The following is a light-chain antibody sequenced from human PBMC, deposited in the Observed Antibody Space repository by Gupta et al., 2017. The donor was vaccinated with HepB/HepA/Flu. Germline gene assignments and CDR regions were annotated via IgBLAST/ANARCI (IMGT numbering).Light chain of an antibody. CDR1: SNDVGAYTY. CDR3: NSYTSSSTLDYV. J-gene: IGLJ1*01. CDR2: DVS. V-gene: IGLV2-14*03. Sequence: QSALTQPASVSGSPGQSITISCTGTSNDVGAYTYVSWYHQPPGKAPKLMIYDVSNRPSGVSNRFSGSKSGNTASLTISGLQADDEADYYCNSYTSSSTLDYVFGTGTKVTVL.